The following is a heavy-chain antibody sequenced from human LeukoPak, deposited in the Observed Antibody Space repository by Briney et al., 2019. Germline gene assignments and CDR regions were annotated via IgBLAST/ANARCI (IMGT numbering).Heavy chain of an antibody. CDR2: ISDSGGST. Sequence: PGGSLRLSCAASGFTFSSYAMSWVRQAPGKGLELVSAISDSGGSTYYADSVKGRFTISRENTKNTLYLKMNSLRAEDTDVYYCAKDSCSTTNCFFGYWGQGTLVTVSS. V-gene: IGHV3-23*01. D-gene: IGHD2-2*01. J-gene: IGHJ4*02. CDR1: GFTFSSYA. CDR3: AKDSCSTTNCFFGY.